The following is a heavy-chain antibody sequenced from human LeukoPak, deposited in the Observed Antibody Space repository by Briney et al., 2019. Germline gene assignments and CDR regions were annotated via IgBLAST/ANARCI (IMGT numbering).Heavy chain of an antibody. CDR3: ARDSGAAAGTFDP. V-gene: IGHV3-48*03. Sequence: GGSLRLSCAASGFIFSSYEMNWVRQAPGKGLEWVSYISSSGSPIYYADSVKGRFTISRDNAKNSLYLQMNSLRAEDTAVYYCARDSGAAAGTFDPWGQGTLVTVSS. CDR2: ISSSGSPI. CDR1: GFIFSSYE. J-gene: IGHJ5*02. D-gene: IGHD6-13*01.